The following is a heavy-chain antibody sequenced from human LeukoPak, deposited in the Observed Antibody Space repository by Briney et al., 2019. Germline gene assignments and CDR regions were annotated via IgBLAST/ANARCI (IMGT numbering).Heavy chain of an antibody. J-gene: IGHJ5*01. V-gene: IGHV3-48*04. CDR3: ARDPNSSGWFDY. CDR2: ITLSRTTI. D-gene: IGHD6-19*01. CDR1: GFTFSNYN. Sequence: GGSLRLSCAASGFTFSNYNMNWVRQAPGKGLEWVAYITLSRTTIYYADSVKGRFTISRDNAKNSLYLQMNSLRAEDTAVYYCARDPNSSGWFDYWGQGTLVTVSS.